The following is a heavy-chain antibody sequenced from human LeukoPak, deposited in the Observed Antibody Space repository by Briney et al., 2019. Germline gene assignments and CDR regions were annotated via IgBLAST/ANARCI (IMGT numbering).Heavy chain of an antibody. D-gene: IGHD1-26*01. Sequence: GGSLRLSCAASGFTSGHYAMTWVRQAPGKGLEWVASISGSGDRTYYADSVMGRFTVSRDNSKNTLSLQMDSLRAEDTAVYYCARGKRVGVGSPLDYWDQGTLVTVSS. CDR3: ARGKRVGVGSPLDY. J-gene: IGHJ4*02. CDR2: ISGSGDRT. CDR1: GFTSGHYA. V-gene: IGHV3-23*01.